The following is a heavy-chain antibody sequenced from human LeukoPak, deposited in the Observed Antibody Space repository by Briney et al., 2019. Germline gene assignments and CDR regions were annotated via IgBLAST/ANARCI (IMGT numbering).Heavy chain of an antibody. V-gene: IGHV3-23*01. Sequence: PGGSLRLSCAASGFTFSSYAMSWVRQAPGKGLEWVSVIRGDGISTFYADSVKGRFTISRDNSKNTLYLQMNSLRAEDTALYYCAKETVLTASNVEYFQHWGQGTLVTVSS. CDR1: GFTFSSYA. D-gene: IGHD2-21*02. J-gene: IGHJ1*01. CDR3: AKETVLTASNVEYFQH. CDR2: IRGDGIST.